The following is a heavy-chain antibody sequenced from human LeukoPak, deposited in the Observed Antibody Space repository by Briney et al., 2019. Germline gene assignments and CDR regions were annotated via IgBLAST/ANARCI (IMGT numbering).Heavy chain of an antibody. V-gene: IGHV1-2*02. CDR2: INPNSGGT. Sequence: ASVKVSCKASGYTFTGYYMHWVRQAPGQGLEWMGWINPNSGGTNYAQKFQGRVTMTRDTSISTAYMELSRLRSDDTAVYYCARDNLYSPNWFDPWGQGTLVTVSS. D-gene: IGHD6-13*01. CDR1: GYTFTGYY. J-gene: IGHJ5*02. CDR3: ARDNLYSPNWFDP.